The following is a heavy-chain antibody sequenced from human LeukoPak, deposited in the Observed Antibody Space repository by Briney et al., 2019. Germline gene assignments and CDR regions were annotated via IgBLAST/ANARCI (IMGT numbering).Heavy chain of an antibody. CDR3: ARGVVFKSSSWYDT. CDR1: GYTFTSYY. V-gene: IGHV1-46*01. CDR2: INPTGGST. J-gene: IGHJ5*02. D-gene: IGHD2-15*01. Sequence: ASVKVSCKASGYTFTSYYLHWVRQAPGQGLEWMGIINPTGGSTRYAQKSQRRVTMTSDTSTNTVYMVLSSLRSEDTAVYYCARGVVFKSSSWYDTWGQGTLVTVSS.